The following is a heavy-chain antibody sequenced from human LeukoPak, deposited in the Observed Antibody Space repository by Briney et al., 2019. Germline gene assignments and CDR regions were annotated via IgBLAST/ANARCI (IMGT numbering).Heavy chain of an antibody. J-gene: IGHJ4*02. CDR1: GFTFSSYA. V-gene: IGHV3-23*01. CDR3: GYSSGYYFDY. CDR2: ISGSGGST. D-gene: IGHD3-22*01. Sequence: PGGSLRLSCAASGFTFSSYAMSWVRQAPGKGLEWVSAISGSGGSTYYADSVEGRFTISRDNSKNTLYLQMNSLRAEDTAVYYCGYSSGYYFDYWGQGTLVTVSS.